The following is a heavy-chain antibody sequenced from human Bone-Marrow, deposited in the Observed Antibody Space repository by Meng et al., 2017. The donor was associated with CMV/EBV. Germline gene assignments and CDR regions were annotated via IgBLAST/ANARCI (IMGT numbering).Heavy chain of an antibody. Sequence: SETLSLTCAVNGGSFSGYFWGWIRQPPGKGLEWIGEINHSGSTNYNPSLKSRVTISVDMSKRHVYLQLNSVTAADTAIYFCACRTSSGDYADYWGQGTLVTVSS. CDR1: GGSFSGYF. D-gene: IGHD6-6*01. V-gene: IGHV4-34*01. CDR3: ACRTSSGDYADY. J-gene: IGHJ4*02. CDR2: INHSGST.